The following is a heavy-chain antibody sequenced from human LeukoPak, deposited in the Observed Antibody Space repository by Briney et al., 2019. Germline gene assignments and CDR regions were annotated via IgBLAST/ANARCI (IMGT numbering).Heavy chain of an antibody. CDR2: INAYSGGT. D-gene: IGHD6-13*01. Sequence: ASVKVSCKASGFTFTGSFMHWVRQAPGQRLEWMGWINAYSGGTNYAQNFQGRVTMTRDTSISTAYMELTRLRSDDTAVYYCARQGAAASFDYRGQGTPVTVSS. CDR3: ARQGAAASFDY. CDR1: GFTFTGSF. J-gene: IGHJ4*02. V-gene: IGHV1-2*02.